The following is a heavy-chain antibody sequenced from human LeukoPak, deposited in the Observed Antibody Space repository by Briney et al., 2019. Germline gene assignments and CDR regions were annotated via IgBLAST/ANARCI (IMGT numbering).Heavy chain of an antibody. Sequence: GGSLRLSCAASGFTVSSNYMSWVRQAPGKGLEWVSVIYSGGSTYYADSVKGRFTISRDNSKNTLYLQMSSLRAEDTAVYYCARGVVGASGDYWGQGTLATVSS. V-gene: IGHV3-66*01. J-gene: IGHJ4*02. CDR2: IYSGGST. D-gene: IGHD1-26*01. CDR3: ARGVVGASGDY. CDR1: GFTVSSNY.